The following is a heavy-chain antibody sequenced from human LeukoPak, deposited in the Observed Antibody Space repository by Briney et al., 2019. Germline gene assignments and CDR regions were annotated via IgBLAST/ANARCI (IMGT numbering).Heavy chain of an antibody. Sequence: GESLKISCKVSGYSFTSYWIAWVRQMPGKGLEWMGIIYPDDADTTYSPSFEGQVTFSVGRFVSTAYLHWSSLKASDTAMYYCARQGELGVAGYDYWGQGTRVTVSS. CDR2: IYPDDADT. CDR1: GYSFTSYW. D-gene: IGHD6-19*01. J-gene: IGHJ4*02. V-gene: IGHV5-51*01. CDR3: ARQGELGVAGYDY.